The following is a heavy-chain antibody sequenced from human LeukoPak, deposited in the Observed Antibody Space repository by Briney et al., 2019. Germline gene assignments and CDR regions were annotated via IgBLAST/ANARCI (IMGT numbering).Heavy chain of an antibody. J-gene: IGHJ4*02. V-gene: IGHV1-2*02. CDR2: IKPDSGGT. Sequence: APVKVPCKASVFTLSRYYLQWVRQAPGQGLDWMGWIKPDSGGTNYAQKFQGRVTMTTDTSIKTGYMELSRLRSDDTAMYYCARVREYSSGCYFDSWGQGTLVTVSS. CDR1: VFTLSRYY. D-gene: IGHD6-19*01. CDR3: ARVREYSSGCYFDS.